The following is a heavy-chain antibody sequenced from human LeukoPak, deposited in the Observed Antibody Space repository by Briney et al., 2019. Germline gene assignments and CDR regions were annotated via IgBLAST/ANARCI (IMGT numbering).Heavy chain of an antibody. J-gene: IGHJ4*02. V-gene: IGHV3-64*02. CDR2: IGGNGDTS. Sequence: GGSLRLSCVASRFTFYNYAMHWVRQAPGKGLEYVSAIGGNGDTSYYADSVKGRFTISRDNSKNTVYLQLGSLRTEDMAVYYCATRHEYSYPYWGQGILVTVSS. CDR1: RFTFYNYA. D-gene: IGHD5-18*01. CDR3: ATRHEYSYPY.